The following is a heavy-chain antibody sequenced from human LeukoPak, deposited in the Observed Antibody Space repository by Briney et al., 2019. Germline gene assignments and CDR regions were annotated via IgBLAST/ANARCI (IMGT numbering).Heavy chain of an antibody. Sequence: PGGSLRLSCAASGFTFSSYGMHWVRQAPGKGLEWVAFIGYDGSNKYYADSVKGRFTISRDNSKNTLYLQMKSLRAEDTAVYYCARGPSGYHNTGGQGTLVTVSS. CDR2: IGYDGSNK. D-gene: IGHD5-12*01. CDR1: GFTFSSYG. V-gene: IGHV3-30*02. J-gene: IGHJ4*02. CDR3: ARGPSGYHNT.